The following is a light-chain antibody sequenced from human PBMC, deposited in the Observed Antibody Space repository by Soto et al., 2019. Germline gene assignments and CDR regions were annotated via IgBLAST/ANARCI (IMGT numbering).Light chain of an antibody. CDR2: EES. Sequence: DIHLTQSPSFLSASVGDRVTITCRPSQAVPNNMAWYQQKPGKPPKLLIYEESTLHSGVPSRFSGRKSGTHFTLTLDSLQPEDFATYSCQQVKTYPRTFGGGTKVEIK. J-gene: IGKJ4*01. CDR1: QAVPNN. V-gene: IGKV1-9*01. CDR3: QQVKTYPRT.